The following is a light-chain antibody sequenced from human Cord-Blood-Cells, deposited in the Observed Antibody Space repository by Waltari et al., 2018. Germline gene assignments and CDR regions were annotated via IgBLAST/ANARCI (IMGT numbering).Light chain of an antibody. Sequence: EIVMTQSPATLSVSPGERSTLSCRASQSVSSNLAWYQQKPGQAPMLLIYGASTRATCIPARFSGSGSGTEFTLTIRSLQSEDFAVYYCQQYNNWPPYTFGQGTKLEIK. CDR1: QSVSSN. J-gene: IGKJ2*01. V-gene: IGKV3-15*01. CDR3: QQYNNWPPYT. CDR2: GAS.